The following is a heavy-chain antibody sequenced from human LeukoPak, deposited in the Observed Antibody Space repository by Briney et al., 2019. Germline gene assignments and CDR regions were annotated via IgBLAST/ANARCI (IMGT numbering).Heavy chain of an antibody. Sequence: PGGSLRLSCAASGFTFSSYAMSWVRQAPGKGLEWVSAISGSGGSTYYADSVKGRFTISRDNSKNTLYLQMNSLRAEDTAVYYCAKEAPRRNYDSSGYYLTRIDYWGQGTLVTVSS. CDR2: ISGSGGST. CDR3: AKEAPRRNYDSSGYYLTRIDY. CDR1: GFTFSSYA. D-gene: IGHD3-22*01. V-gene: IGHV3-23*01. J-gene: IGHJ4*02.